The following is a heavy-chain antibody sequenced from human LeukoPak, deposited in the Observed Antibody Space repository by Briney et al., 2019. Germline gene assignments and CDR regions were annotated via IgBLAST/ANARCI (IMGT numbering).Heavy chain of an antibody. J-gene: IGHJ4*02. V-gene: IGHV4-30-2*01. CDR2: IYHSGDT. CDR1: GGAISSGGFY. CDR3: ARAIVVVPAATRFDY. Sequence: SQTLSLSCSVSGGAISSGGFYWSWIRQPPGKGLEWIGYIYHSGDTYYNPSLKSRVTISVDKSKNQFSLKLYSVTAADTAVYYCARAIVVVPAATRFDYWGQGTLVTVSS. D-gene: IGHD2-2*01.